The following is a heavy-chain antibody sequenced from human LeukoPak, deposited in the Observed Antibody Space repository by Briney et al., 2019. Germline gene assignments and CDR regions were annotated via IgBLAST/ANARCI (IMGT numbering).Heavy chain of an antibody. CDR3: ARDFGSGYIDY. CDR2: IYSGGST. D-gene: IGHD3-3*01. V-gene: IGHV3-66*01. J-gene: IGHJ4*02. Sequence: GGSLRLSCAASGFTVSSNYMSWVRQAPGKGLEWVSVIYSGGSTYYADSVKGRFTISRGNSKNTLYLQTNSLRAEDTAVYYCARDFGSGYIDYWGQGTLVTVSS. CDR1: GFTVSSNY.